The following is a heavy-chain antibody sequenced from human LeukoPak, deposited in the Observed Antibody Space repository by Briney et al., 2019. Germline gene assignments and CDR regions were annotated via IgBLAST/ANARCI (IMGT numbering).Heavy chain of an antibody. D-gene: IGHD3-22*01. CDR3: AKGGPNSSGYYYRFDY. CDR2: ISYDGSDK. CDR1: GFTFSSYG. V-gene: IGHV3-30*18. J-gene: IGHJ4*02. Sequence: PGGSLRLSCAASGFTFSSYGMHWVRQAPGKGLEWVAVISYDGSDKYYADSVKGRFTISRDNSKNTLYLQMNSLRAEDTAVYYCAKGGPNSSGYYYRFDYWGQGTLVTVSS.